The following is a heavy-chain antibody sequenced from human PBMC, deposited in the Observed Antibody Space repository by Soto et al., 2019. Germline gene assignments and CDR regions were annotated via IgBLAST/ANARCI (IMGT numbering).Heavy chain of an antibody. J-gene: IGHJ4*02. D-gene: IGHD3-9*01. CDR2: IYYSGST. CDR1: GGSISSYY. CDR3: ARSPTYYDILTGYWTAYYFDY. Sequence: SETLSLTCTVSGGSISSYYWSWIRQPPGKGLEWIGYIYYSGSTNYNPSLKSRVTISVDTSKNQFSLKLSSVTAADTAVYYCARSPTYYDILTGYWTAYYFDYWGQGTLVTVS. V-gene: IGHV4-59*08.